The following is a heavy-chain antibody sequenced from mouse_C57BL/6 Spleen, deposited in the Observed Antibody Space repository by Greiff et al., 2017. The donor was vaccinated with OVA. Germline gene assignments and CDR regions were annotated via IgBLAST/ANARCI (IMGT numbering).Heavy chain of an antibody. Sequence: VQLQQSGPVLVKPGASVKMSCKASGYTFTDYYMNWVKQSHGKSLEWIGVINPYNGGTSYNQKFKGKATLTVDKSSSTAYMELNSLTSEDSAVYYCARRGIYDGYYGDYWGQGTTLTVSS. D-gene: IGHD2-3*01. V-gene: IGHV1-19*01. CDR3: ARRGIYDGYYGDY. CDR2: INPYNGGT. J-gene: IGHJ2*01. CDR1: GYTFTDYY.